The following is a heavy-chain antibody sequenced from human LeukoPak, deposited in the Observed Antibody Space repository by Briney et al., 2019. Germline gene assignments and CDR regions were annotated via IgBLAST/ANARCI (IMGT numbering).Heavy chain of an antibody. CDR1: GGSFSGYY. Sequence: PSETLSLTCAVYGGSFSGYYWSWIRQPPGKGLEWIGEINHSGSTNYNPSLKSRVTISVDTSKNQFSLKLSSVTAADTAVYYCARVNSSSWQPTNWFDPWGQGTLVTVSS. CDR2: INHSGST. CDR3: ARVNSSSWQPTNWFDP. J-gene: IGHJ5*02. D-gene: IGHD6-13*01. V-gene: IGHV4-34*01.